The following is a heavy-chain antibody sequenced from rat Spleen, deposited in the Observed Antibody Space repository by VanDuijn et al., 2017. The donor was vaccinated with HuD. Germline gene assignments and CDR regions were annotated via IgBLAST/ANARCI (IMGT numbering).Heavy chain of an antibody. Sequence: EVQLVESGGGLVQPGRSLKLSCAASGFTFSNHGMAWVRQAPTKGLEWVATISYDGSSTYFRDSVKGRFTISRDNAKNTLYLQMDSLRSEDTATYYCTTPIYGGYGEGWFAYWGQGTLVTVSS. CDR1: GFTFSNHG. CDR3: TTPIYGGYGEGWFAY. V-gene: IGHV5-29*01. CDR2: ISYDGSST. D-gene: IGHD1-11*01. J-gene: IGHJ3*01.